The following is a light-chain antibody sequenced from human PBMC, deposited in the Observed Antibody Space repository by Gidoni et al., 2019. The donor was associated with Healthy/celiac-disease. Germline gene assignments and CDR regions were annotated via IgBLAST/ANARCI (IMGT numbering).Light chain of an antibody. CDR3: QQSYSTPWT. CDR2: AAS. J-gene: IGKJ1*01. CDR1: QSISSY. Sequence: DIQMTQSPYSLSASVGDRVTITCRASQSISSYLNWYQQKPGKAPKLLIYAASSLQSGVPSRFSGSGSGTDFTLTISSLQPEDFATYYCQQSYSTPWTFGQXTEVEIK. V-gene: IGKV1-39*01.